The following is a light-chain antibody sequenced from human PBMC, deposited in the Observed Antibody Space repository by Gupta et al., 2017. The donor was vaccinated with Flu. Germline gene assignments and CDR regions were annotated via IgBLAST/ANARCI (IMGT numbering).Light chain of an antibody. CDR1: SSDVGGYDF. CDR3: GSFTSTNTLGV. V-gene: IGLV2-14*03. J-gene: IGLJ3*02. CDR2: DVS. Sequence: ITISCTGTSSDVGGYDFVSWYQQHSGKAPKLIIYDVSDRPPGISNRFSGSKSGNTASLTISGLQAEDEAHYYCGSFTSTNTLGVFGGGTRLTV.